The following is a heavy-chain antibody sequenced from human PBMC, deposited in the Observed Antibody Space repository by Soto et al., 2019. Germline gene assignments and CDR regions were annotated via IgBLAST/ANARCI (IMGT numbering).Heavy chain of an antibody. V-gene: IGHV3-33*01. J-gene: IGHJ4*02. Sequence: QVQLVESGGGVVQPSRSLRLSCAASGFTFISYGLHWVRQAPGKGLEWVEVIGYDGINKYYSDSVKGRFTISRDNSKSTLYLQMNSLRAEDTAVYYCARDRSSGYRGFDYWGQGTLVTVSS. D-gene: IGHD3-22*01. CDR3: ARDRSSGYRGFDY. CDR1: GFTFISYG. CDR2: IGYDGINK.